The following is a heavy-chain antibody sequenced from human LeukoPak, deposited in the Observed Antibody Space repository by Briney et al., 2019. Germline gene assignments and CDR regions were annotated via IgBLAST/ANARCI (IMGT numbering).Heavy chain of an antibody. J-gene: IGHJ4*02. CDR3: ARVVTARRPPGEFGY. CDR2: IIPIFGTA. CDR1: GYTFTSYY. D-gene: IGHD6-6*01. Sequence: ASVTVSCKASGYTFTSYYMHWVRQAPGQGREWMGGIIPIFGTANYAQKFQGRVTITADESTSTAYMELSSLRSEDTAVYYCARVVTARRPPGEFGYWGQGTLLTVSS. V-gene: IGHV1-69*13.